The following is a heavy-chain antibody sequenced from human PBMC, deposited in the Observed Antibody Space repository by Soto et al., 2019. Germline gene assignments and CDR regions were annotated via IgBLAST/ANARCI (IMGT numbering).Heavy chain of an antibody. V-gene: IGHV1-69*04. CDR3: ARDPRRGFWSGYSDYWFDP. J-gene: IGHJ5*02. CDR2: IIPILGIA. CDR1: GGTFSSYT. Sequence: GASVKVSCKASGGTFSSYTISWVRQAPGQGLEWMGRIIPILGIANYAQKFQGRVTITADKSTSTAYMELRSLRSDDTAVYYCARDPRRGFWSGYSDYWFDPWGQGTLVTVSS. D-gene: IGHD3-3*01.